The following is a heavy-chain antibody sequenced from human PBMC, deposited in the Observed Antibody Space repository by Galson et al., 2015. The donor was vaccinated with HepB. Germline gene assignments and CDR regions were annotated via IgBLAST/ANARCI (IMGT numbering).Heavy chain of an antibody. CDR3: TLLQEHL. CDR1: GFTFSSYA. V-gene: IGHV3-23*01. J-gene: IGHJ6*01. Sequence: SLRLSCAASGFTFSSYAMSWVRQAPGKGLECVSGLSGSGGRTHYADSVKGRFTISRDNSKNTLYLQMNSLHQGPIGLPPGTLLQEHLWG. CDR2: LSGSGGRT.